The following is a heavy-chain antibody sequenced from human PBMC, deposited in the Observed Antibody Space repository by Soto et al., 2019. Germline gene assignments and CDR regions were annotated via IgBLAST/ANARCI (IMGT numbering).Heavy chain of an antibody. CDR3: AREKSSGYYYDY. CDR1: GYTFSSYD. CDR2: MNPNSGNT. D-gene: IGHD3-22*01. J-gene: IGHJ4*02. Sequence: QVQLVQSGAEVKKPGASVKVSCKASGYTFSSYDINWVRQATGQGLEWMGWMNPNSGNTAYAQKFQGRVTMTRNTSISTAYMELSSLRSEDTAVYYCAREKSSGYYYDYWGQGTLVTVSS. V-gene: IGHV1-8*01.